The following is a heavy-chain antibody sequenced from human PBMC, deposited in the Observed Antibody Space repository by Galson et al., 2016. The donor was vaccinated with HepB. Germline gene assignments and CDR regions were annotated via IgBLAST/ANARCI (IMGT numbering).Heavy chain of an antibody. CDR2: ISFSGDHT. V-gene: IGHV3-23*01. CDR1: GFTFSSYS. D-gene: IGHD1-14*01. Sequence: LRLSCAASGFTFSSYSMAWVRQAPGKGLEWVSTISFSGDHTYYADSVKGRFTISRDNSKNTLFLEMSNLRTEDTAVFYCAKNPGNGWFDPWGQGTLVTVSS. J-gene: IGHJ5*02. CDR3: AKNPGNGWFDP.